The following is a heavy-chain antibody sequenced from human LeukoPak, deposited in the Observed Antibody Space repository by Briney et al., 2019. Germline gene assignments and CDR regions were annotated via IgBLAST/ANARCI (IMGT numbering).Heavy chain of an antibody. V-gene: IGHV4-4*09. J-gene: IGHJ3*02. CDR2: IYTSGNT. CDR3: ARQYDFWSGYGRGAFDI. D-gene: IGHD3-3*01. CDR1: GGSISSYY. Sequence: SETLSLTCTVSGGSISSYYWSWIRQPPGKGLEWIGSIYTSGNTDYNPSLKSRVTISVDTSKNQFSLKLSSVTAADTAVYYCARQYDFWSGYGRGAFDIWGQGTMVTVSS.